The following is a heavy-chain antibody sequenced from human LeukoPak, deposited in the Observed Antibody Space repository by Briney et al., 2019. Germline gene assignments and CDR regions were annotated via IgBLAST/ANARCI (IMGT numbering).Heavy chain of an antibody. CDR2: IWYDGSNK. Sequence: QPGGSLRLSCAAAGFTVSNYGMHWVRQAPGKGLEWVAIIWYDGSNKYCADSVKGRFTISRDNSKNTLYLHMHSLTAEDTPVYYCARVEGRGSSYDPFDYWGQGTLLTVSS. CDR1: GFTVSNYG. CDR3: ARVEGRGSSYDPFDY. D-gene: IGHD5-18*01. J-gene: IGHJ4*02. V-gene: IGHV3-33*01.